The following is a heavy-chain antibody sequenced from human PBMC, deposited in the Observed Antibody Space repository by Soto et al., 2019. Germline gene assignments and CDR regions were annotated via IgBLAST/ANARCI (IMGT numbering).Heavy chain of an antibody. Sequence: ASVKVSFMPSRYTFTTYDINWVRQATGQGLEWMGWMNPDSGNTGYLQKFQGRVTMTRDTSISTAYMELSSLTSEDTAVYYCARVRQQKHEHDYWGQGTLVTVSS. J-gene: IGHJ4*02. CDR1: RYTFTTYD. CDR3: ARVRQQKHEHDY. V-gene: IGHV1-8*01. CDR2: MNPDSGNT. D-gene: IGHD6-13*01.